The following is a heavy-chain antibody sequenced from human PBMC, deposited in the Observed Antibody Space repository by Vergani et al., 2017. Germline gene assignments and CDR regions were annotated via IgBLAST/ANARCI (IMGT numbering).Heavy chain of an antibody. J-gene: IGHJ6*04. Sequence: QVQLVESGGGVVQPGRSLRLSCTSSGFTFSTYAMHWVRQAPGKGLEWVAIIYYDGSKKYYADSVKGRFTISRDNSRNTLDLLMSSLRAEDTAIYYCVREGSYCGSTTCRNPSYVYYYRMDGWGEGTTVTVSS. CDR1: GFTFSTYA. V-gene: IGHV3-33*01. D-gene: IGHD2-21*01. CDR2: IYYDGSKK. CDR3: VREGSYCGSTTCRNPSYVYYYRMDG.